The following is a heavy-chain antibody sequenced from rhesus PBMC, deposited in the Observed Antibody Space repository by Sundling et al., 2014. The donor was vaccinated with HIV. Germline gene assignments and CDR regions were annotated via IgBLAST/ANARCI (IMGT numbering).Heavy chain of an antibody. J-gene: IGHJ4*01. CDR2: IKRRADGETA. CDR1: GFIFSQAW. CDR3: TTEVNGYSPFDY. Sequence: EVRLMESGAGLVQPGGSLRLFCAASGFIFSQAWMSWVRQAPGKGLEWVARIKRRADGETADYAASVKGRFTISRDDSKNTLYLQMNNLKSEDTAVYSCTTEVNGYSPFDYWGQGVLVTVSS. D-gene: IGHD5-30*01. V-gene: IGHV3-30*02.